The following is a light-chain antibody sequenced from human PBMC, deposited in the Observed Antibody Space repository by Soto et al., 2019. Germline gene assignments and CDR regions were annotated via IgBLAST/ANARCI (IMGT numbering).Light chain of an antibody. V-gene: IGLV4-69*01. J-gene: IGLJ1*01. CDR3: QTWGTGIQV. Sequence: QSVLTQSPSASASLGASVKLTCTLSSGHSSYAIAWHQQQPEKGPRYLMNLNSDGSHSKGDGIPDRFSGSSSGAERYLTISSLQSEDEADYYCQTWGTGIQVFGTGTKVTVL. CDR1: SGHSSYA. CDR2: LNSDGSH.